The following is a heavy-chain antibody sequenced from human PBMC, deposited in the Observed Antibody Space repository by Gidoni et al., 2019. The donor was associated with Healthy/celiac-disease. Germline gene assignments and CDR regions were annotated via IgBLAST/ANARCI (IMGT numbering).Heavy chain of an antibody. Sequence: SGFTFSSSGMHWVRQAPGKGLEWVAVISYDGSNKYYADSVKGRFTISRDNSKNTLYLQMNSLRAEDTAVYYCAKDPKDREYYYDSSGIDYWGQGTLVTVSS. CDR2: ISYDGSNK. J-gene: IGHJ4*02. CDR3: AKDPKDREYYYDSSGIDY. D-gene: IGHD3-22*01. V-gene: IGHV3-30*18. CDR1: GFTFSSSG.